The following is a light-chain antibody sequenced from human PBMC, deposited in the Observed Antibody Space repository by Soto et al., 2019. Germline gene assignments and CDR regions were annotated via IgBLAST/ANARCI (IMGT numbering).Light chain of an antibody. Sequence: QXVVTQPPSASGTPGQRVXISCSXSTSNIGSKTVSWYQQLPGSAPKVLIYNNDERPSGVPDRFSGSKSGTSASLAISGLXXXXXXDYYCATWDDSLPAVFGGGTKVTVL. CDR1: TSNIGSKT. J-gene: IGLJ2*01. V-gene: IGLV1-44*01. CDR3: ATWDDSLPAV. CDR2: NND.